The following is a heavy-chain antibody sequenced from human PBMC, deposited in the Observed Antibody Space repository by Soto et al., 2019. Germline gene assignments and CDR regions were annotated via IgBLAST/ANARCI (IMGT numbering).Heavy chain of an antibody. CDR3: AREGESGDYVAGYFQH. CDR1: GYTFTSYA. J-gene: IGHJ1*01. V-gene: IGHV1-3*01. CDR2: INAGNGNT. D-gene: IGHD3-16*01. Sequence: QVQLVQSGAEVKKPGASVKVSCKASGYTFTSYAMHWVRQAPGQRLEWMGWINAGNGNTKYSQKFQGRVTITRDTSESTAYMELSSLISEDTAVYYCAREGESGDYVAGYFQHWGQGTLVTVSS.